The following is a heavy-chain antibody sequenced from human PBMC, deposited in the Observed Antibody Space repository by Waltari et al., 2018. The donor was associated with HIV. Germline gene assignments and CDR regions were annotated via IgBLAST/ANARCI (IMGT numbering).Heavy chain of an antibody. CDR2: ISCDGSNR. V-gene: IGHV3-30*18. J-gene: IGHJ3*01. Sequence: VQLVESGGGVVQPGASLRLSCEGSGFVFRSLAIHWVRQAPGKGLEWVGTISCDGSNRQLSDSVKGRFTISRDNSKNTTYLEMTSLRPDDTAVFFCAKDGGGSKTDSFEVWGQGTLVTV. D-gene: IGHD3-16*01. CDR3: AKDGGGSKTDSFEV. CDR1: GFVFRSLA.